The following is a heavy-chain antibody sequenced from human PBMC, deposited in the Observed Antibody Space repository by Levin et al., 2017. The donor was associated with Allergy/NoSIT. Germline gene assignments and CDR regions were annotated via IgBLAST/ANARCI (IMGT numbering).Heavy chain of an antibody. CDR2: INPNSGGT. CDR3: ASFGSSLVSFDY. V-gene: IGHV1-2*06. J-gene: IGHJ4*02. CDR1: GYTFTGYY. D-gene: IGHD6-6*01. Sequence: GESLKISCKASGYTFTGYYMHWVRQAPGQGLEWMGRINPNSGGTNYAQKFQGRVTMTRDTSISTAYMELSRLRSDDTAVYYCASFGSSLVSFDYWGQGTLVTVSS.